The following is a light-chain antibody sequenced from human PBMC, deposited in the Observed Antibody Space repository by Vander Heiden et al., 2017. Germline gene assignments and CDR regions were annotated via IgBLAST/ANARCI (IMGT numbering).Light chain of an antibody. CDR1: QSITTY. J-gene: IGKJ3*01. CDR2: AAS. Sequence: IQMTQSPSSLSASVGDRVTITCRTSQSITTYLNWYQQKPGKAPKLLIYAASILQSGVPSRFSGSGSGTDFTLTISSLQPEDIATYYCQQSHSTSLTFGPGTKVDV. CDR3: QQSHSTSLT. V-gene: IGKV1-39*01.